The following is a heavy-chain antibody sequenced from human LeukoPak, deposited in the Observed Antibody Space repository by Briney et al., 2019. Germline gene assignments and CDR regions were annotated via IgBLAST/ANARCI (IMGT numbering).Heavy chain of an antibody. CDR1: GGSISSYD. CDR3: ARAGYSYGTGYYFDY. J-gene: IGHJ4*02. V-gene: IGHV4-59*01. D-gene: IGHD5-18*01. Sequence: SETLSLTCTVSGGSISSYDWSWIRLPAGKGLEGIGYIYYTGATYYNPSLKSRVTISLDTYKNQFSLKLSSVTAADAAVYYCARAGYSYGTGYYFDYWGQGALVTVSS. CDR2: IYYTGAT.